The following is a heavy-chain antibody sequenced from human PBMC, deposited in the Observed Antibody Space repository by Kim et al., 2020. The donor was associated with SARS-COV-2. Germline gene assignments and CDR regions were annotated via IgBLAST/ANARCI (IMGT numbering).Heavy chain of an antibody. D-gene: IGHD6-19*01. CDR1: GYSFTSYW. J-gene: IGHJ3*02. V-gene: IGHV5-51*01. CDR3: ARLPYSSGWSGAFDI. Sequence: GESLKISCKGSGYSFTSYWIGWVRQMPGKGLEWMGIIYPGDSDTRYSPSFQGQVTISADKSISTAYLQWSSLKASDTAMYYCARLPYSSGWSGAFDIWGQGTMVTVSS. CDR2: IYPGDSDT.